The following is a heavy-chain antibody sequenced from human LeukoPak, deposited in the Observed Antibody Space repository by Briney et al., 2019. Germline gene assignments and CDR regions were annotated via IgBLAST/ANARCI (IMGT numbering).Heavy chain of an antibody. J-gene: IGHJ2*01. CDR3: ARDRYYYDSSGPWYFDL. V-gene: IGHV4-39*07. Sequence: SETLSLTCTVSGASVSGSAYYWGWIRQPPGKGLEWIGNIYYSGSTYYNESLESRVTISIDTSKNQFSLKLSSVTAADTAVYYCARDRYYYDSSGPWYFDLWGRGTLVTVSS. CDR2: IYYSGST. CDR1: GASVSGSAYY. D-gene: IGHD3-22*01.